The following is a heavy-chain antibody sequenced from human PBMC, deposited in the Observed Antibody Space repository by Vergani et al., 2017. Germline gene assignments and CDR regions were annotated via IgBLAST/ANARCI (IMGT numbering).Heavy chain of an antibody. J-gene: IGHJ6*03. CDR1: VFSLNTRGVS. D-gene: IGHD1-1*01. V-gene: IGHV2-5*04. Sequence: QITFKESGPTLVKPTQTLTLTCTFSVFSLNTRGVSVAWIRQPPGKALDWLALIYWNADQHYIPSLNKRVTIHKETSKNQVVLTMSNMDYVVTGTFYSVYNTTECGTPGXFYPFYYYYYLCVLGKGTTVTGSS. CDR3: VYNTTECGTPGXFYPFYYYYYLCV. CDR2: IYWNADQ.